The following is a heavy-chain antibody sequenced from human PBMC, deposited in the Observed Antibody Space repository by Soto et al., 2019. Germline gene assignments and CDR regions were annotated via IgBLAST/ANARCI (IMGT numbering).Heavy chain of an antibody. D-gene: IGHD1-1*01. Sequence: SETLSLTCTVSGDSISSYYWSWIRQPPGKGLEWIGYVYYSGRNDYSPSLESRVAMSVDMSKNQVSLNLSSVTAADTAAYYCARTLKPTRNTDTNWFDPWGQRTLVTVSS. J-gene: IGHJ5*02. CDR3: ARTLKPTRNTDTNWFDP. V-gene: IGHV4-59*01. CDR2: VYYSGRN. CDR1: GDSISSYY.